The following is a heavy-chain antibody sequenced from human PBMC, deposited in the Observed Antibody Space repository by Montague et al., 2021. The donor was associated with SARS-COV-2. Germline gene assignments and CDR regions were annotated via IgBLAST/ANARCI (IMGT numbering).Heavy chain of an antibody. D-gene: IGHD3-16*01. J-gene: IGHJ4*02. CDR1: GVSITSYY. CDR3: VRDGGNWYYFDY. V-gene: IGHV4-4*07. CDR2: IYASGST. Sequence: SETLSLTCSISGVSITSYYWSWVRQPVGEGLEWIGHIYASGSTNYSPSLKSRVRLSIDNPKNQFSLKLESLTAADTAVYYCVRDGGNWYYFDYWGQGALVTVSS.